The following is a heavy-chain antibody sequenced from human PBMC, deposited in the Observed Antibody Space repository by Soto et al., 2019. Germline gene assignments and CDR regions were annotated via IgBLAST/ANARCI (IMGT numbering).Heavy chain of an antibody. CDR3: ARDEGYKWNYGGSWFDP. V-gene: IGHV1-18*01. CDR1: GYTFTSYG. CDR2: ISAYNGNT. Sequence: QVQLVQSGAEVKKPGASVKVSCKASGYTFTSYGISWVRQAPGQGLEWMGWISAYNGNTNYAQKLQGRVTMTADTSTSTAYMELRSLRSDDTAVYYCARDEGYKWNYGGSWFDPWGQGTLVTVSS. D-gene: IGHD1-7*01. J-gene: IGHJ5*02.